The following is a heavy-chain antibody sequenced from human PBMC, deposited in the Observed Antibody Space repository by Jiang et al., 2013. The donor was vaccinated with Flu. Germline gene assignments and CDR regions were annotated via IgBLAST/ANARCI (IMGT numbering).Heavy chain of an antibody. D-gene: IGHD6-13*01. V-gene: IGHV5-51*01. CDR3: ARLEQQLDADY. J-gene: IGHJ4*02. Sequence: SPSFQGQVTISADKSISTAYLQWSSLKASDTAMYYCARLEQQLDADYWGQGTLVTVSS.